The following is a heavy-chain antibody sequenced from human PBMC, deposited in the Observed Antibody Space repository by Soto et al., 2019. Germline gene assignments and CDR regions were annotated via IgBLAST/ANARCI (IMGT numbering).Heavy chain of an antibody. Sequence: QITLKKSGPTLVKPTQTLTLTCTFSGFSLSTTEEGVGWIRQPPGKAPEWLALIYWDDDKRYSPSLKTRLTITKDTSKNQVVLTVTNVDPVDTATYYCAHGSCFGADCYPNPYFDFWGQGILVTVSS. J-gene: IGHJ4*02. CDR1: GFSLSTTEEG. V-gene: IGHV2-5*02. CDR3: AHGSCFGADCYPNPYFDF. CDR2: IYWDDDK. D-gene: IGHD2-21*02.